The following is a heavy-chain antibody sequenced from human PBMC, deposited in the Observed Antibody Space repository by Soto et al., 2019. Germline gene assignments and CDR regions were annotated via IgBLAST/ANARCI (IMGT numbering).Heavy chain of an antibody. Sequence: EGQLLQSGGDLVQRGGSLRLSCAGSGLTLRSYAMTWIRQTPEKGLEWVSTISGRSGVPSYADSVSGRFTVSRDNSKNTRYLQMNSLRPDDTAIYYCAKGGPFTGGFDPWGQGTLVTVAS. CDR1: GLTLRSYA. J-gene: IGHJ5*02. D-gene: IGHD3-16*01. CDR3: AKGGPFTGGFDP. V-gene: IGHV3-23*01. CDR2: ISGRSGVP.